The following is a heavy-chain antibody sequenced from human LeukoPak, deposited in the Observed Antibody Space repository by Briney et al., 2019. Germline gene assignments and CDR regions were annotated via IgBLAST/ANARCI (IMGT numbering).Heavy chain of an antibody. J-gene: IGHJ3*02. V-gene: IGHV1-18*04. CDR2: ISAYNGDT. CDR1: GYTFTNFK. Sequence: VSVKVSCKASGYTFTNFKIHWVRQAPGQGLEWMGWISAYNGDTSYEQRLQGRVTMTTDTSTSTAYMELRSLRSDDTAVYYCARDGVRRGAFDIWGHGTMVTVSS. D-gene: IGHD1-1*01. CDR3: ARDGVRRGAFDI.